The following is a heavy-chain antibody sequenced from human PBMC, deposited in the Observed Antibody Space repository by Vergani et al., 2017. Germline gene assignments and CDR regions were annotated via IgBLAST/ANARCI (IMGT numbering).Heavy chain of an antibody. J-gene: IGHJ4*02. V-gene: IGHV3-30*03. CDR3: VRDRGLCAGGRCYTEAWDY. CDR1: GFTFGDHG. D-gene: IGHD2-2*02. Sequence: QVQLVESGGGVIQPGRSLRLSCAASGFTFGDHGFHWVRQAPGKGLEWVVGISFDGTNEYYPDLVKGRFTISRDIAKNTLYLQVRSLRLEDTGVYHCVRDRGLCAGGRCYTEAWDYWGQGTPVTVSS. CDR2: ISFDGTNE.